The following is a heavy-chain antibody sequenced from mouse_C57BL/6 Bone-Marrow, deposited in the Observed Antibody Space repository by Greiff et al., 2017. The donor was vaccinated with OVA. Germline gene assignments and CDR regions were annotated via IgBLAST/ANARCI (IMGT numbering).Heavy chain of an antibody. J-gene: IGHJ1*03. CDR1: GYAFSSSW. V-gene: IGHV1-82*01. CDR3: ARSPGPWYFDV. CDR2: IYPGDGDT. Sequence: QVQLQQSGPELVKPGASVKISCKASGYAFSSSWMNWVKQRPGQGLEWIGRIYPGDGDTNYNGKFKGKATLTADKSSSTAYMQLSSLTSEDSAVYFCARSPGPWYFDVWGTGTTVTVSS.